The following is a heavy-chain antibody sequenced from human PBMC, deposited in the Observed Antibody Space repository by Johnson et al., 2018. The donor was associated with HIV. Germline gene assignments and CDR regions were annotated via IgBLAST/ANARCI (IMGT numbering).Heavy chain of an antibody. CDR2: ISYDGTHK. CDR3: ARDRYYGLAWGWAFDI. D-gene: IGHD3-16*01. J-gene: IGHJ3*02. CDR1: GFTFSSYA. Sequence: QVQLVESGGGVVRPWRSLRLSCAASGFTFSSYAMHWVRQAPGKGLEWVAVISYDGTHKYYADSVKGRFTISRENSKNKLYLQTNSLRAEDTAVFYCARDRYYGLAWGWAFDIWGQGTMVTVSS. V-gene: IGHV3-30*04.